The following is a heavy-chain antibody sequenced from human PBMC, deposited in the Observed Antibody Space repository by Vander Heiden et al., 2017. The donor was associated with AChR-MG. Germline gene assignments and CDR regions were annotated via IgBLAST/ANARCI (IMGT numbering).Heavy chain of an antibody. Sequence: EVQLVESGGGLVQPGGSLRLSCAASGFTFSSYWIHWVRQAQGKGLVWVSRINSDGSSTSYADSVKGRFTISRDNAKNTLYLQMNSLRAEDTAVYYCASGSLTLIEHYYDSSGYQGYFDYWGQGTLVTVSS. V-gene: IGHV3-74*01. CDR1: GFTFSSYW. CDR2: INSDGSST. CDR3: ASGSLTLIEHYYDSSGYQGYFDY. D-gene: IGHD3-22*01. J-gene: IGHJ4*02.